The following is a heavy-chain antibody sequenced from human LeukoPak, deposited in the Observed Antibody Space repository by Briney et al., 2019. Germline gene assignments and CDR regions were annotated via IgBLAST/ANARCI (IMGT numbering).Heavy chain of an antibody. CDR3: ARDHNYLPYYYYYMDV. J-gene: IGHJ6*03. CDR1: GFTFSSYW. CDR2: INTDGSST. D-gene: IGHD4-11*01. Sequence: GGSLRLSCAASGFTFSSYWMHWVRQAPGKGLVWVSRINTDGSSTSYADSVKGRFTISRDNAKNSLYLQMNSLRAEDTAVYYCARDHNYLPYYYYYMDVWGKGTTVTVSS. V-gene: IGHV3-74*01.